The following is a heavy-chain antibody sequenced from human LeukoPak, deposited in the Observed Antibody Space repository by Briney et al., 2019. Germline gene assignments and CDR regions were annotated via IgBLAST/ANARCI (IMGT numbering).Heavy chain of an antibody. J-gene: IGHJ4*02. D-gene: IGHD1-1*01. V-gene: IGHV4-34*01. Sequence: SETLSLTCAVYGGSFSGYYWSWIRQPPGKGLEWIGEINHSGSTNYNPSLKSRVTISVDTSKNQFSLKLSSVTAADTAVYYCARVATTIRRIDYWGQGTLVTVSS. CDR2: INHSGST. CDR3: ARVATTIRRIDY. CDR1: GGSFSGYY.